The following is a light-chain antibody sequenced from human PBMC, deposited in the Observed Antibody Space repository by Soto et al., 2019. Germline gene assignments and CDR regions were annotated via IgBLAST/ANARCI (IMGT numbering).Light chain of an antibody. V-gene: IGKV1-13*02. CDR1: QGISSA. CDR2: AAS. Sequence: AIQLTQSPSSLSASVGYRFTITCRASQGISSALAWYQQKPGKAPKLLIFAASTLQSGVPSRFSGSGSGTEFTLTISSLQPEDFATYYCLQHNSYPLTFGGGTKVDTK. CDR3: LQHNSYPLT. J-gene: IGKJ4*01.